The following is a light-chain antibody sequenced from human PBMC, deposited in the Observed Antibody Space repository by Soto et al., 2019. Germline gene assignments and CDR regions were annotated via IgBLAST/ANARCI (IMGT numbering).Light chain of an antibody. V-gene: IGKV3-11*01. CDR1: QGIGSY. CDR3: QQRSNWPLT. J-gene: IGKJ4*01. Sequence: EIVLTQSPATLSLSPGERATLSCRASQGIGSYLAWYQQKPGQAPRLLIYDASNRATGVPARFSGSGSGTDFTLTISSLEPEDFAVYYCQQRSNWPLTFGGGNKVEFK. CDR2: DAS.